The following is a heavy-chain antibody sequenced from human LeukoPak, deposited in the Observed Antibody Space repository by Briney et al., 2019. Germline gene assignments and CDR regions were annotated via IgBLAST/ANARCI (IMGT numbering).Heavy chain of an antibody. J-gene: IGHJ4*02. D-gene: IGHD5-18*01. CDR1: GFTFSSDA. CDR3: AKELGYSYGPAYFDY. Sequence: PGGSLRLSCAASGFTFSSDAMSWVRQAPGKGLEWVSAISGSGGSTYYADSVKGRFTISRDNSKNTLYLQMNSLRAEDTAVYYCAKELGYSYGPAYFDYWGQGTLVTVSS. CDR2: ISGSGGST. V-gene: IGHV3-23*01.